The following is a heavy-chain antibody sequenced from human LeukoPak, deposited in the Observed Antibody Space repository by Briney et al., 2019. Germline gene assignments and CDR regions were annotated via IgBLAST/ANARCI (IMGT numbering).Heavy chain of an antibody. CDR1: GYTFTSYD. CDR2: MNPNSGNT. V-gene: IGHV1-8*01. J-gene: IGHJ3*02. Sequence: ASVKASCKASGYTFTSYDINWVRQATGQGLEWMGWMNPNSGNTGYAQKFQGRVTMTTNTSISTAYMELSSLRSEDTAVYYCAREGRITMVRGVIITYNDAFDIWGQGTMVTVSS. D-gene: IGHD3-10*01. CDR3: AREGRITMVRGVIITYNDAFDI.